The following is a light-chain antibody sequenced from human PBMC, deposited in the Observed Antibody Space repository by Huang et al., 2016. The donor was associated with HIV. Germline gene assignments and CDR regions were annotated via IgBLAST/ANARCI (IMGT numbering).Light chain of an antibody. V-gene: IGKV3-11*01. Sequence: EIVLTQSPATLSLFPGARVTLSCRASQRVSSYLAWYQQKPGQAPRLLIYDASTRATGSPARFSGSGSGTDFTLTISSLEPEDFAVYYCQQRRNWPLTFGGGTKVEIK. CDR1: QRVSSY. CDR3: QQRRNWPLT. J-gene: IGKJ4*01. CDR2: DAS.